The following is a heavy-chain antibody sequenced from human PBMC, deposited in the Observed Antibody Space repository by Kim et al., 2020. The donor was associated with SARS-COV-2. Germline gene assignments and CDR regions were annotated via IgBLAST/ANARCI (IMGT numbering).Heavy chain of an antibody. CDR3: ARLYGYFDY. CDR1: GFTSSSSW. J-gene: IGHJ4*02. D-gene: IGHD2-2*02. CDR2: INQDGSEK. Sequence: GGSLRLSCAVSGFTSSSSWMNWVRQPPGKGLEWVANINQDGSEKYYVDSVKGRFTIFRDNAKNSLYLQMNSLRAEDTAVYYCARLYGYFDYWGQGTLVTVSS. V-gene: IGHV3-7*01.